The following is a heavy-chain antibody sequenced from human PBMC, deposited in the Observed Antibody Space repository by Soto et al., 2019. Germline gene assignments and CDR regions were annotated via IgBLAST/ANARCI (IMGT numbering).Heavy chain of an antibody. V-gene: IGHV5-51*01. D-gene: IGHD3-10*01. CDR2: IYPGDSDT. CDR1: GYIFTSYW. CDR3: ARFRWNFYKTGDV. Sequence: RGESLKISCEASGYIFTSYWIAWVRQMPGKGLEWMGMIYPGDSDTRYSPSFQGQITISADKSINTVYLQWSSLKASDTAIYYCARFRWNFYKTGDVWGQGTTVTVSS. J-gene: IGHJ6*02.